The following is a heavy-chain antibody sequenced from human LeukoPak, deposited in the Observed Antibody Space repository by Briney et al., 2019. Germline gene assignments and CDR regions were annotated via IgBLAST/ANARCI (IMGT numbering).Heavy chain of an antibody. CDR1: GGSISSYD. Sequence: SETLSLTCAVSGGSISSYDWIWMRQPAGKGLEWIGRINTSGNTNYNPSLKSRVTMSVDTSKNQFSLKLSSVTAADTAVYYCARTEVKYYYYGMDVWGQGTTVTVSS. CDR2: INTSGNT. CDR3: ARTEVKYYYYGMDV. J-gene: IGHJ6*02. V-gene: IGHV4-4*07.